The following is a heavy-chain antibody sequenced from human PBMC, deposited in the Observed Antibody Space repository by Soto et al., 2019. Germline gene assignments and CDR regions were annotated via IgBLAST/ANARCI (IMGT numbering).Heavy chain of an antibody. Sequence: EVQLLESGGGLVQPGGSLRLSCAASGFTFSSYAMSWVRQAPGKGLEWVSAISGSGGSTYYADAVKGRFTISRENSNNTLYLQMNSLRADDTAVYYCAKVADYGSGTYDYWGQGTLVTVSS. CDR1: GFTFSSYA. D-gene: IGHD3-10*01. CDR2: ISGSGGST. J-gene: IGHJ4*02. V-gene: IGHV3-23*01. CDR3: AKVADYGSGTYDY.